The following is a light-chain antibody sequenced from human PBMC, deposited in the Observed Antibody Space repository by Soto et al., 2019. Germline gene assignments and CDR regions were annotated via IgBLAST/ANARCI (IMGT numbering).Light chain of an antibody. V-gene: IGLV2-14*01. Sequence: QSVLTQPPSASGSPGQSVAISCTGTSSDVGGYSYVSWYQQQPGKAPKLVISDVSNRPSGVSDRFSGSKPGNTASLTTSGLQTEDEADYYCASYTTSSTYVFGTGTKVTVL. CDR1: SSDVGGYSY. CDR3: ASYTTSSTYV. CDR2: DVS. J-gene: IGLJ1*01.